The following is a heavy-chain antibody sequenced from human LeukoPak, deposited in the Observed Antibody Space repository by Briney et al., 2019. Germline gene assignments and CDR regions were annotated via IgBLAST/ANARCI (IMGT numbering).Heavy chain of an antibody. J-gene: IGHJ5*02. D-gene: IGHD3-3*01. Sequence: PSETLSLTCAVYGGSFSGYYWSWIRQPPGKGLEWIGEINHSGSTNYNPSLKSRVTISVDTSKNQFSLKLSSVTAADTAVYYCARLYVLRFLEWLNTEYNWFAPGGRGPLVTVSP. V-gene: IGHV4-34*01. CDR2: INHSGST. CDR3: ARLYVLRFLEWLNTEYNWFAP. CDR1: GGSFSGYY.